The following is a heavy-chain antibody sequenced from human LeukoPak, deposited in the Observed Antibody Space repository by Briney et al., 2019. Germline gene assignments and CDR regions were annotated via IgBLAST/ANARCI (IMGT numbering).Heavy chain of an antibody. CDR2: ITGTGGST. CDR1: GFTFASYA. CDR3: ARGLGSSTSRHTFDI. Sequence: GGSLRLSCAASGFTFASYAMSWVRQAPGKGLEWVSCITGTGGSTYYADSVKGRFTISRDNSKNTLYLQMNSLSAEDTAIYYCARGLGSSTSRHTFDIWGQGTMVTVSS. J-gene: IGHJ3*02. V-gene: IGHV3-23*01. D-gene: IGHD2-2*01.